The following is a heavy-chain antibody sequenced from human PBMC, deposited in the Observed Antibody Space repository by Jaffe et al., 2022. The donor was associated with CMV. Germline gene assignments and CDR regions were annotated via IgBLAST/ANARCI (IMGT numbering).Heavy chain of an antibody. Sequence: QLQLQESGPGLVKPSETLSLTCTVSGGSISSSSYYWGWIRQPPGKGLEWIGSIYYSGSTYYNPSLKSRVTISVDTSKNQFSLKLSSVTAADTAVYYCASRLRPQDQYYYYYYMDVWGKGTTVTVSS. CDR2: IYYSGST. CDR3: ASRLRPQDQYYYYYYMDV. J-gene: IGHJ6*03. CDR1: GGSISSSSYY. D-gene: IGHD4-17*01. V-gene: IGHV4-39*01.